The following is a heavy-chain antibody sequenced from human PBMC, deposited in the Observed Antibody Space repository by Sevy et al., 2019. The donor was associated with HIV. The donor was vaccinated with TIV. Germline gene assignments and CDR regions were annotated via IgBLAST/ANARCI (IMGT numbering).Heavy chain of an antibody. CDR3: ERSAAVSNFDY. CDR2: INPNSGGA. V-gene: IGHV1-2*06. Sequence: ASVKVSCKASGYTFTGYCMHWVRQAPGQGLEWMGRINPNSGGANYAQKFQGRVTMTRDTSISAAYMELSRLRFDDTAIYYCERSAAVSNFDYWGQGTLVTVSS. J-gene: IGHJ4*02. D-gene: IGHD2-2*01. CDR1: GYTFTGYC.